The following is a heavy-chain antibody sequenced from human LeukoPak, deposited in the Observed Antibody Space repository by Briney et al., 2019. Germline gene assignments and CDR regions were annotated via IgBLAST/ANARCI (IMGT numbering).Heavy chain of an antibody. CDR1: GYTFTGYY. Sequence: ASVKVSCKASGYTFTGYYMHWVRQAPGQGLEWMGWINPNSGGTNYAQKFQGRVTMTRDTSISTAYMELSRLRSDDTAVYCCARGRDSSGYYFGRSYFDYWGQGTLVTVSS. CDR2: INPNSGGT. V-gene: IGHV1-2*02. CDR3: ARGRDSSGYYFGRSYFDY. D-gene: IGHD3-22*01. J-gene: IGHJ4*02.